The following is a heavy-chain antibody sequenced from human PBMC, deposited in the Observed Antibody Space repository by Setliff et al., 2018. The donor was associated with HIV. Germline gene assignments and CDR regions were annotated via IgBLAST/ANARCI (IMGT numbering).Heavy chain of an antibody. D-gene: IGHD2-2*01. Sequence: SETLSLTCAVSGDSVTSRNWWSWVRQAPGKALEWIGYIYSSGSIIYNPSLKSRVTMSVDTSQNQVSLDLDSVTAADTAVYYCVRGYCSSTTCYDDYYYMDVWGKGSTVTVSS. CDR2: IYSSGSI. CDR1: GDSVTSRNW. J-gene: IGHJ6*03. CDR3: VRGYCSSTTCYDDYYYMDV. V-gene: IGHV4-61*01.